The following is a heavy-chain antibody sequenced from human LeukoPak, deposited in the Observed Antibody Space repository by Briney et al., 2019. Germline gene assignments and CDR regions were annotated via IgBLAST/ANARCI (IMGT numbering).Heavy chain of an antibody. CDR1: GFTYSHSY. V-gene: IGHV3-15*01. D-gene: IGHD3-22*01. CDR2: ISSKSDGGTR. J-gene: IGHJ6*02. CDR3: TVASDYSESSGYSDGMDV. Sequence: GGTLRLSCAASGFTYSHSYTSWVRQAPGKGLEWVGHISSKSDGGTRNYAATVKDRFTISSDDSKNTLNLKMYRLKTEDTAVYYCTVASDYSESSGYSDGMDVWGQGTMVTVSS.